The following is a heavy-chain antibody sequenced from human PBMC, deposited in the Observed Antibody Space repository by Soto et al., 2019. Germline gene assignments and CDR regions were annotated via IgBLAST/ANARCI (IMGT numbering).Heavy chain of an antibody. D-gene: IGHD2-15*01. CDR2: ISGSGGST. J-gene: IGHJ3*02. Sequence: EVQLLESGGGLVQPGGSLRLSCAASGFTFSSYAMSWVRQAPGKGLEWVSAISGSGGSTYNADSVKGRFTISRENSKNTLYLQMNRPGAEGTALSYCSIPVVADTQYAFDIWGHGTMVTVSS. CDR1: GFTFSSYA. V-gene: IGHV3-23*01. CDR3: SIPVVADTQYAFDI.